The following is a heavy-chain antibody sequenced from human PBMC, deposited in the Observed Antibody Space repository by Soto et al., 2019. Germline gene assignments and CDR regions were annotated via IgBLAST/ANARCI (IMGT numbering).Heavy chain of an antibody. CDR2: ISGSGGST. CDR3: AKDRGSGSYYSRDAFDI. D-gene: IGHD1-26*01. V-gene: IGHV3-23*01. Sequence: GSLRLSCAASGFTFSSYAMSWVRQAPGKGLEWVSAISGSGGSTYYADSVKGRFTISRDNSKNTLYLQMNSLRAEDTAVYYCAKDRGSGSYYSRDAFDIWGQGTMVTVSS. J-gene: IGHJ3*02. CDR1: GFTFSSYA.